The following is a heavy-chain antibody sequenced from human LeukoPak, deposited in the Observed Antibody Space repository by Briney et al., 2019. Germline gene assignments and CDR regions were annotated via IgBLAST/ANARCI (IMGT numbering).Heavy chain of an antibody. V-gene: IGHV3-30-3*01. J-gene: IGHJ4*02. CDR2: ISYDGSNK. D-gene: IGHD1-26*01. CDR1: GFTFSSYA. Sequence: PGGSLRLSCVVSGFTFSSYAMHWVRQAPGKGLEWVAVISYDGSNKYYADSVKGRFTISRDNSKNTLYLQMNSLRAEDTAVYYCARDLTVGATGHWGQGTLVTVSS. CDR3: ARDLTVGATGH.